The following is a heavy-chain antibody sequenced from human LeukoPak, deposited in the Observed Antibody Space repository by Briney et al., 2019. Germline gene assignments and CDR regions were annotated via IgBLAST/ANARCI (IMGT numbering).Heavy chain of an antibody. D-gene: IGHD1-1*01. CDR2: ISGSGGST. Sequence: PGGSLRLSCAASGFTFSSYAMNWVRQAPGKGLEWVSSISGSGGSTYYADSVTGRFTIPRDNSKNTLYLQMISLRAEDTAVYYCAKDPGRTGTTYRFDYWGQGTLVTVSS. V-gene: IGHV3-23*01. CDR3: AKDPGRTGTTYRFDY. CDR1: GFTFSSYA. J-gene: IGHJ4*02.